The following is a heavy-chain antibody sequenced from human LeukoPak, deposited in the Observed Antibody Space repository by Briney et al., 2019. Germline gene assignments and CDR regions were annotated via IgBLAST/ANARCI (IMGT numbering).Heavy chain of an antibody. CDR3: ARDGAYSASNI. V-gene: IGHV3-30*09. CDR1: GFTFSSYA. D-gene: IGHD6-13*01. Sequence: GGSLRLSCAASGFTFSSYAMHWVRQAPGKGLEWVAVISYDGSDEYYADSVKGRFATSRDNSKNTLYLQMNSLRAEDTAVYYCARDGAYSASNIWGQGTMVAVSS. J-gene: IGHJ3*02. CDR2: ISYDGSDE.